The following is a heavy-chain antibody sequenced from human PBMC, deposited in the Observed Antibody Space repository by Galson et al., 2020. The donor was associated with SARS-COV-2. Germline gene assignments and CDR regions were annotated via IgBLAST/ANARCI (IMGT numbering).Heavy chain of an antibody. CDR1: GYTFTGYY. CDR3: ARGLGWNYEGSYFDY. V-gene: IGHV1-2*04. J-gene: IGHJ4*02. Sequence: ASVKVSCKASGYTFTGYYMHWVRQAPGQGLEWMGWINPNSGGTNYAQKFQGWVTMTRDTSISTAYMELSRLRSDDTAVYYCARGLGWNYEGSYFDYWGQGTLVTVSS. D-gene: IGHD1-7*01. CDR2: INPNSGGT.